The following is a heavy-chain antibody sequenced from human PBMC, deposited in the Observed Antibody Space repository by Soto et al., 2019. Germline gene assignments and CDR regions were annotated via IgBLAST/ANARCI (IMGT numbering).Heavy chain of an antibody. CDR2: INAGNGNT. Sequence: ASVKVSCKASGYTFTSYAMHWVRQAPGQRLEWMGWINAGNGNTKYSQKFQGRVTITRDTSAGTAYMELSSLRSEDTAVYYCARDQVGAAAGPSSGYYYYGMDVWGQGTTVTVSS. V-gene: IGHV1-3*01. J-gene: IGHJ6*02. CDR1: GYTFTSYA. D-gene: IGHD6-13*01. CDR3: ARDQVGAAAGPSSGYYYYGMDV.